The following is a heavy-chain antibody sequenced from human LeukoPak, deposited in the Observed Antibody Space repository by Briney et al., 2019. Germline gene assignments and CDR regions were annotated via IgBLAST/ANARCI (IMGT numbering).Heavy chain of an antibody. CDR1: GYXFTSYY. D-gene: IGHD2-8*01. V-gene: IGHV1-46*01. J-gene: IGHJ4*02. CDR2: INPSVGTT. CDR3: ARVGGVEYFDY. Sequence: ASVKVSCKASGYXFTSYYIHWVRQAPRQGLEWMGIINPSVGTTTYAQTFQGRVTMTRDTSTRTVYMELSSLRSEDTAVYYCARVGGVEYFDYWGRGTLVTVSS.